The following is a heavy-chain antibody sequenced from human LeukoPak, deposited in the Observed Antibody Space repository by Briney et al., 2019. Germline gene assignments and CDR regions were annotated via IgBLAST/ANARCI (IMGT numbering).Heavy chain of an antibody. D-gene: IGHD3-22*01. Sequence: QTGGSLRLSCAASGFTFSSYGMHWVRQAPGKGLEWVAFIRYDGSNKYYADSVKGRFTISRDNSKNTLYLQMNSLRAEDTAVYYCAKDLSYYDSSDFFDYWGQGTLVTVSS. CDR3: AKDLSYYDSSDFFDY. J-gene: IGHJ4*02. CDR2: IRYDGSNK. V-gene: IGHV3-30*02. CDR1: GFTFSSYG.